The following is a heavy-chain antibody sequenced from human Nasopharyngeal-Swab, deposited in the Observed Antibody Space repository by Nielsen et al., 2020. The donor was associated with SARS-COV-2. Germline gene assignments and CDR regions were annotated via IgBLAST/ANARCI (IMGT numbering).Heavy chain of an antibody. J-gene: IGHJ4*02. CDR3: AKDRLRYSSSWYGFIH. Sequence: LSLTCAASGFTFDDYAMHWVRQAPGKGLEWVSGISWNSGSTGYADSVKGRFTISRDNAKNSLYLQMNSLRAEDTALYYCAKDRLRYSSSWYGFIHWGQGTLVTVSS. CDR2: ISWNSGST. V-gene: IGHV3-9*01. D-gene: IGHD6-13*01. CDR1: GFTFDDYA.